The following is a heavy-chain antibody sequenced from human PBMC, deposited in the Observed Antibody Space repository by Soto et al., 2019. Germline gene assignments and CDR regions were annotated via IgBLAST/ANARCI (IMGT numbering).Heavy chain of an antibody. Sequence: PSETLSLTCAVSGGSISSSNWWSWVRQPPGKGLEWIGEIYHSGSTNYNPSLKSRVTISVDKSKNQFSLKLSSVTAADTAVYYCARDHYGSGSYYNYYYGMDVWGQGTTVT. D-gene: IGHD3-10*01. CDR2: IYHSGST. J-gene: IGHJ6*02. CDR1: GGSISSSNW. V-gene: IGHV4-4*02. CDR3: ARDHYGSGSYYNYYYGMDV.